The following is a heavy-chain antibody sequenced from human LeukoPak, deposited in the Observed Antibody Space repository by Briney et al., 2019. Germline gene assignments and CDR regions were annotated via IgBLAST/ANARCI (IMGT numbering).Heavy chain of an antibody. CDR3: ARHEGFGNYNDYYYDIDV. V-gene: IGHV4-59*08. Sequence: SETLSLTCTVSGGSISSYYGSWIRQPPGKGLEWIGYVYDTGSTNYNASLKSRVTISVDTSKNQFSLKLSSVTAADTAVYYCARHEGFGNYNDYYYDIDVWGQGTTVTVSS. J-gene: IGHJ6*02. CDR2: VYDTGST. CDR1: GGSISSYY. D-gene: IGHD4-11*01.